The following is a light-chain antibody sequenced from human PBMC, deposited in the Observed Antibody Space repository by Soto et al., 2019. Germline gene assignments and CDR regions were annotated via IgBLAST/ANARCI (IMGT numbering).Light chain of an antibody. CDR2: WAS. V-gene: IGKV4-1*01. Sequence: DIVMTQSPDALAVSLGEGATINCKSSQTVLNSSNHRNYLAWFQQQPGQPPKLLIYWASTRESGVPERFSGSGFGTDFTLTISSLQAVDVAVYYCQQYSRGRTFGQGTKVDI. CDR3: QQYSRGRT. J-gene: IGKJ1*01. CDR1: QTVLNSSNHRNY.